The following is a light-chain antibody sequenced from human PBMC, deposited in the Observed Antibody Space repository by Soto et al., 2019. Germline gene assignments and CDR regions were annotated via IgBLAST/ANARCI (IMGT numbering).Light chain of an antibody. Sequence: QSALTQPPSASGSPGQSVTISCTGSSSDVGGYEYASWYQQHPGKAPKLIIYEVIKRPSGVPDRFSGSKSGNTASLTVSGLQAEDEADYYCSSYAGSNNLHVLFGGGTKVTVL. CDR2: EVI. CDR3: SSYAGSNNLHVL. V-gene: IGLV2-8*01. CDR1: SSDVGGYEY. J-gene: IGLJ2*01.